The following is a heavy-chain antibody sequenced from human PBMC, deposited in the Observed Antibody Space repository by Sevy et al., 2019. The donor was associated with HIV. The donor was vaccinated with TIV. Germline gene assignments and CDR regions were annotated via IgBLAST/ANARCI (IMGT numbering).Heavy chain of an antibody. J-gene: IGHJ3*02. D-gene: IGHD6-13*01. CDR1: GFTFSSYA. V-gene: IGHV3-30-3*01. CDR3: ARGSSWYQTMAAFDI. Sequence: GGSLRLSCAASGFTFSSYAMHWVRQAPGKGLEWVAVISYDGSNKYYADSVKGRFTISRDNSKHTLYLQMNSRGAEDTSVYYCARGSSWYQTMAAFDIWGQGTMVTVSS. CDR2: ISYDGSNK.